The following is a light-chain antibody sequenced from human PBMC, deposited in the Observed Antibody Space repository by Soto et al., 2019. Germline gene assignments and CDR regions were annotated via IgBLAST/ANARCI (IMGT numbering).Light chain of an antibody. CDR2: EVS. Sequence: QSALTQPASVSGSPGQSITISCTGTSSDVGGYNYVSWYQHHPGKAPKLMIYEVSNWPSGVSNRFSGSKSGNTASLTISGLQAEDEADYYCSSYTSRNTRVFGGGTKLTVL. CDR3: SSYTSRNTRV. J-gene: IGLJ3*02. V-gene: IGLV2-14*01. CDR1: SSDVGGYNY.